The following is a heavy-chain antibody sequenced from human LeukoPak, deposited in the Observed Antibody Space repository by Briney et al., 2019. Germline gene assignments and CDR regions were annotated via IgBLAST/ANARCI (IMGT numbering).Heavy chain of an antibody. CDR1: GGSVISSGSE. D-gene: IGHD4-17*01. V-gene: IGHV4-39*02. J-gene: IGHJ6*03. Sequence: PSECLSLACTVAGGSVISSGSESGWLPQPPGNGLELFGKMDSSSSRHYTPVLKRRVTISVDTTKTNSSLHLSSVTAADTARYYCARLIDYGGYYFYYYMDVWGKGTTVTVSS. CDR2: MDSSSSR. CDR3: ARLIDYGGYYFYYYMDV.